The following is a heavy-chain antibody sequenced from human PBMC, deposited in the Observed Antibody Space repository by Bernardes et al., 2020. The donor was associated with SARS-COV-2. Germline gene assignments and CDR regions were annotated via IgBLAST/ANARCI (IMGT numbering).Heavy chain of an antibody. V-gene: IGHV1-2*04. Sequence: ASVKVSCKASGYTFTGYYMHWVRQAPGQGLEWMGWINPNSGGTNYAQKFQGWVTMTRDTSISTAYMELSRLRSDDTAVYYGARGITMIVVVEAFDIWGQGTMVTGSS. J-gene: IGHJ3*02. D-gene: IGHD3-22*01. CDR2: INPNSGGT. CDR3: ARGITMIVVVEAFDI. CDR1: GYTFTGYY.